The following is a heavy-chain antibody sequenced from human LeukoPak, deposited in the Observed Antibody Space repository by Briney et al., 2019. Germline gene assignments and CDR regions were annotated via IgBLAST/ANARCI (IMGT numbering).Heavy chain of an antibody. V-gene: IGHV3-23*01. D-gene: IGHD1-26*01. J-gene: IGHJ4*02. Sequence: GGSLRLSCAASGFAFNNCAMTWVRQAPGRGLEWVSNINDNGGQRHYADSVKGRFTISRDNSKNMMFLQMDSLRAEDTAVYYCAKTQWKVGATDYFDYWGQGILVTVSS. CDR3: AKTQWKVGATDYFDY. CDR2: INDNGGQR. CDR1: GFAFNNCA.